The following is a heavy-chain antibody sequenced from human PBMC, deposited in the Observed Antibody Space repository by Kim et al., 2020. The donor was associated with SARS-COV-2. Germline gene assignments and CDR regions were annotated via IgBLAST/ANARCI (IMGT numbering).Heavy chain of an antibody. J-gene: IGHJ6*02. CDR2: IDPSDSST. CDR1: GYSLTSYW. Sequence: GESLKISCQAFGYSLTSYWISWVRQMPGKGLEWMGRIDPSDSSTNYIPSLRGHVSISVDRSISAAYLQWSRLEASDSAMYFCVRHGLVGGKGYYGMDVWG. V-gene: IGHV5-10-1*01. D-gene: IGHD1-26*01. CDR3: VRHGLVGGKGYYGMDV.